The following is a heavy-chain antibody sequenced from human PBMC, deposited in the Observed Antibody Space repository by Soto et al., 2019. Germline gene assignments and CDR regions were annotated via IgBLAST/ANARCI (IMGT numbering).Heavy chain of an antibody. CDR2: ISSDGNDK. V-gene: IGHV3-30*04. CDR1: GFTFSSYP. Sequence: QVQLVESGGGVVQPGRSLRLSCVASGFTFSSYPIHWVRQAPGKGLEWVTTISSDGNDKYYSDSVKGRFTTSRDNSKNTVYLQMNILRVEDTAVYYCATERVADKYHYYGMDVWGQGTTVNVSS. CDR3: ATERVADKYHYYGMDV. D-gene: IGHD3-3*01. J-gene: IGHJ6*02.